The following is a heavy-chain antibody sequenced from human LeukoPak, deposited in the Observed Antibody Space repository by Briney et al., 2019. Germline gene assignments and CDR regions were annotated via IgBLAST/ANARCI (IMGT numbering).Heavy chain of an antibody. CDR3: ARDSTVVKPFDY. V-gene: IGHV4-59*01. CDR2: IYYSGST. Sequence: SETLSLTCTVSGGSISSYYWSWIRQPPGKGLEWIGNIYYSGSTNYNPSLKSRVTISVDTSKNQFSLKLSSVTAADTAVYYCARDSTVVKPFDYWGQGTLVTVSS. CDR1: GGSISSYY. D-gene: IGHD3-22*01. J-gene: IGHJ4*02.